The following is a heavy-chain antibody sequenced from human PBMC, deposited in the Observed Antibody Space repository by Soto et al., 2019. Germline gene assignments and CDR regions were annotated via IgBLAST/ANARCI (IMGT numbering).Heavy chain of an antibody. J-gene: IGHJ4*02. D-gene: IGHD1-1*01. CDR1: GGSINSDEYY. CDR3: ARDRSNSPDLFDS. V-gene: IGHV4-30-4*01. Sequence: QVQLQESGPGLVKPSQTLSLTCSVSGGSINSDEYYWTWVRQPPGGGLEWIGEVYYTGSTSYSPSLKSRFTISVDTSKNQFSLRLNSVNAADTAVYYCARDRSNSPDLFDSWGQGTLVTVSS. CDR2: VYYTGST.